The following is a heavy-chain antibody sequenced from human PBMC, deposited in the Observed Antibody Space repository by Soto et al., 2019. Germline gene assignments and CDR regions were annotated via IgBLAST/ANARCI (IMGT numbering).Heavy chain of an antibody. CDR3: ARAVGYGSSWYLFDY. D-gene: IGHD6-13*01. V-gene: IGHV3-48*01. CDR1: GFTFSSYS. J-gene: IGHJ4*02. Sequence: EVHLVESGGGLVQPGGSLRLSCSASGFTFSSYSLTWVRQAPGKGLEWVSSITGSSSEVFYTDSVKGRFTISRDNAKNSLYLQMNSLRAEDTAVYYCARAVGYGSSWYLFDYWGRGTLVTVSS. CDR2: ITGSSSEV.